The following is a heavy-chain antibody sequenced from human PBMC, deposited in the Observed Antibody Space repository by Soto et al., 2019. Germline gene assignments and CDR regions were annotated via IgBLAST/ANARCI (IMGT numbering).Heavy chain of an antibody. Sequence: QVQLVQPGAEVKKPGSSAKVSCKASGGTLSRSAISWVRQAPEQGLEWMGGITPIFGPAIYAQKFRGRVSIIADESTRTAYMEMSSLRSEETAVYYCGTGSSWTKVESWGQGTLVTVSS. V-gene: IGHV1-69*01. D-gene: IGHD6-13*01. CDR2: ITPIFGPA. J-gene: IGHJ4*02. CDR3: GTGSSWTKVES. CDR1: GGTLSRSA.